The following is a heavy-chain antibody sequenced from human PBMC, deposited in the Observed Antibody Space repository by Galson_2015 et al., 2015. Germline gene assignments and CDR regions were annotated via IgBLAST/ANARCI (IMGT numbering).Heavy chain of an antibody. CDR2: ISDSGDSK. Sequence: SLRLSCAASGFTFNNYAVSWVRQAPGKGLEWVSAISDSGDSKYYADSVKGRFTVSRDNSKNTLYLQMSSLRVEDTAVYCAKDLNGIVPAATGHWGQGTLVTVSS. D-gene: IGHD2-2*01. CDR1: GFTFNNYA. J-gene: IGHJ4*02. V-gene: IGHV3-23*01. CDR3: AKDLNGIVPAATGH.